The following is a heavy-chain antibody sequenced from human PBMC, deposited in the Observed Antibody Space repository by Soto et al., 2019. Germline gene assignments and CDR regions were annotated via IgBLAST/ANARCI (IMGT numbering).Heavy chain of an antibody. CDR2: ISWNSGSI. Sequence: EVQLVESGGGLVQPGRSLRLSCAASGFTFDDYAMHWVRQAPGKGLEWVSGISWNSGSIGYADSVKGRFTISRDNAKNSLYLQMNSLRAEDTALYYCAKVLRPVLPEGDAFDIWGQGTMVTVSS. J-gene: IGHJ3*02. CDR1: GFTFDDYA. D-gene: IGHD2-8*02. CDR3: AKVLRPVLPEGDAFDI. V-gene: IGHV3-9*01.